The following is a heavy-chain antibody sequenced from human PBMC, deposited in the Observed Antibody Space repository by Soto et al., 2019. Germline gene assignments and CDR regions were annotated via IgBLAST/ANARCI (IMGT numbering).Heavy chain of an antibody. J-gene: IGHJ4*02. CDR1: GFTFNIYT. CDR3: AIGGTSHIGEIDS. V-gene: IGHV3-23*01. D-gene: IGHD1-1*01. Sequence: EVQLLESGGGLVQPGGSLRLSCAASGFTFNIYTMSWVRQAPGRGLEWVSGIGARGSDTYFPHSVKGRSTIARDNAMAMVYLPMTSLRAEDTAVYFCAIGGTSHIGEIDSWGQATLGTVSS. CDR2: IGARGSDT.